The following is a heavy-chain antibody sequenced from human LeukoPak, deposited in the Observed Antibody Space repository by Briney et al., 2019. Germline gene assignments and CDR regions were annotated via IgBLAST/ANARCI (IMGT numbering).Heavy chain of an antibody. J-gene: IGHJ5*02. V-gene: IGHV3-23*01. CDR2: ISGSGDTT. D-gene: IGHD3-22*01. Sequence: GGCLTLSCVVSGFTSISYAISWVRPAAGKGREWVSSISGSGDTTYYADPVKGRFTTSRENSKNALSLQANSLRAEETAVYYCPPDSSGAVPNWFDPWGQGTLGTVSS. CDR3: PPDSSGAVPNWFDP. CDR1: GFTSISYA.